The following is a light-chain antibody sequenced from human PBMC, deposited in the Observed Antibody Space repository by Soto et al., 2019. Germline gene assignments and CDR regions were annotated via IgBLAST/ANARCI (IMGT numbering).Light chain of an antibody. CDR1: QNIRSA. V-gene: IGKV3-11*01. J-gene: IGKJ1*01. CDR2: DSS. Sequence: TQSPAIVSVSPGAGATLSCRASQNIRSAFAWYQQKPGQAPRLLMYDSSNRANGVPARLSASGSGTVFTLTISSPDPEDFAVYYCQQRSNWPTFGQGTKVDI. CDR3: QQRSNWPT.